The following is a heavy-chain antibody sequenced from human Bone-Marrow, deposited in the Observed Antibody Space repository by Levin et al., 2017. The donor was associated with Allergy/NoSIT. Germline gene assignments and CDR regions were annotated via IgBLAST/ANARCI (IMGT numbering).Heavy chain of an antibody. J-gene: IGHJ4*02. CDR1: GFTFSAFG. D-gene: IGHD1-26*01. Sequence: GGSLRLSCAASGFTFSAFGMHWVRQPPGRGLEWVAVISYDGGHKFYADSVKGRFTISRDNSKNTHYLQMNSLRADDTAVYYCTRDRGEWGQFYFDYWGQGILVTVSS. CDR3: TRDRGEWGQFYFDY. CDR2: ISYDGGHK. V-gene: IGHV3-33*01.